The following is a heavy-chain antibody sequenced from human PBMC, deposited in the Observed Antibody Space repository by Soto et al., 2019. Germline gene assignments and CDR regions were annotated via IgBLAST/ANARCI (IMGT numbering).Heavy chain of an antibody. CDR1: GYTFTGYY. J-gene: IGHJ4*02. D-gene: IGHD3-9*01. Sequence: ASVKVSCKASGYTFTGYYMHWVRQAPGQGLEWMGWINPNSGGTNYAQKFQGWVTMTRDTSISTAYMELSRLRSDDTAVYYCARDGQFLTGNLEYWGQGTLVTVSS. V-gene: IGHV1-2*04. CDR2: INPNSGGT. CDR3: ARDGQFLTGNLEY.